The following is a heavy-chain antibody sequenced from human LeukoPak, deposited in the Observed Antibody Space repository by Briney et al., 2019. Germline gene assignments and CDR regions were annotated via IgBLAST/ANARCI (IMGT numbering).Heavy chain of an antibody. Sequence: GGSRRLSCAASGFTFCSYVAHWVRQAPGKGLEWVSSISSSSSYIYYADSVEGRFTISRDNAKNSLYLQMNSLRAEDTAVYYCARLTGTTYYYYYYYYMDVWGKGTTVTVSS. CDR2: ISSSSSYI. V-gene: IGHV3-21*01. D-gene: IGHD1-7*01. CDR1: GFTFCSYV. J-gene: IGHJ6*03. CDR3: ARLTGTTYYYYYYYYMDV.